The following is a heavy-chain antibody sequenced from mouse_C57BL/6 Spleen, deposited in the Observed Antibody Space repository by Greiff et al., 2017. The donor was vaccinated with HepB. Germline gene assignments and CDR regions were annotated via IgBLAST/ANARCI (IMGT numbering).Heavy chain of an antibody. J-gene: IGHJ1*03. CDR2: ISYDGSN. Sequence: VQLKESGPGLVKPSQSLSLTCSVTGYSITSGYYWNWIRQFPGNKLEWMGYISYDGSNNYNPSLKNRISITRDTSKNQFFLKLNSVTTEDTATYYCAREKAYYSNFWYFDVWGTGTTVTVSS. CDR3: AREKAYYSNFWYFDV. V-gene: IGHV3-6*01. CDR1: GYSITSGYY. D-gene: IGHD2-5*01.